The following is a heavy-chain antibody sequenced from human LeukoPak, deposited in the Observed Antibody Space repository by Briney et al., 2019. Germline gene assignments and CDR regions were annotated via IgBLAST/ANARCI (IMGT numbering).Heavy chain of an antibody. Sequence: SQTLCLTCTVAAGRNSSGGYYWSCLRQHHEKDMEWIGYIYYSGSTYYNPSLKSRVTISVDTSKNQFSLKLSSVTAADTAVYYCARAGVSGGSCHFDYWGQGTLVTVSS. CDR2: IYYSGST. D-gene: IGHD2-15*01. J-gene: IGHJ4*02. CDR1: AGRNSSGGYY. CDR3: ARAGVSGGSCHFDY. V-gene: IGHV4-31*03.